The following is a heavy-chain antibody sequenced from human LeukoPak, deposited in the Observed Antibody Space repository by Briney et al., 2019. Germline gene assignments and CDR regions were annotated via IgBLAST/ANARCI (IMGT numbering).Heavy chain of an antibody. CDR3: ARDGPYYGSGRGSAFDI. CDR2: ISAYNGNT. Sequence: ASVKVSCKASGYTFTSYGISWVRQAPGQGLEWMGWISAYNGNTNYAQKLQDRATMTTDTSTSTAYMELRSLRSDDTAVYCCARDGPYYGSGRGSAFDIWGQGTMVTVSS. CDR1: GYTFTSYG. V-gene: IGHV1-18*01. J-gene: IGHJ3*02. D-gene: IGHD3-10*01.